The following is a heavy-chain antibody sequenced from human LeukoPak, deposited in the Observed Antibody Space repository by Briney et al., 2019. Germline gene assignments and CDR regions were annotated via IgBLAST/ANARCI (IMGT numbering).Heavy chain of an antibody. J-gene: IGHJ3*02. D-gene: IGHD6-13*01. CDR3: ARDRWAAAGTHDAFDI. CDR1: GYTFTSYG. CDR2: ISAYNGNT. V-gene: IGHV1-18*01. Sequence: GASVKVSCKASGYTFTSYGISWVRQAPGQGLEWMGWISAYNGNTNYAQKLQGRVTMTTDTSTSTAYMKLRSLRSDDTAVYYCARDRWAAAGTHDAFDIWGQGTMVTVSS.